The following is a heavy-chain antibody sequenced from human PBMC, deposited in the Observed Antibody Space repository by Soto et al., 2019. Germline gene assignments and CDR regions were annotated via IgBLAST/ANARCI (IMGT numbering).Heavy chain of an antibody. V-gene: IGHV4-31*03. CDR3: ARDLGSGSGSYSMYYFDY. J-gene: IGHJ4*02. CDR1: GGSISSGGYY. CDR2: IYYSGST. D-gene: IGHD3-10*01. Sequence: PSETLSLTCTVSGGSISSGGYYWSWIRQHPGKGLEWIGYIYYSGSTYYNPSLKSRVTISVDTSKNQFSLKLSSVTAADTAVYYCARDLGSGSGSYSMYYFDYWGQGTLVTVS.